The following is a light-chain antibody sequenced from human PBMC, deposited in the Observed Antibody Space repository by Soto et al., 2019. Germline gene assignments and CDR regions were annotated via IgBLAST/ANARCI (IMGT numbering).Light chain of an antibody. CDR3: QQYGNSPLT. J-gene: IGKJ4*01. CDR2: GVS. CDR1: QSVRSDY. V-gene: IGKV3-20*01. Sequence: EIVLTQSPDTLSLSPGQRATLSCRASQSVRSDYFAWYQQKPGQAPRVIIFGVSTRATGVPDRFSGSGSGTDFTLTISRLEPEDFALYYCQQYGNSPLTFGGGTKVAIK.